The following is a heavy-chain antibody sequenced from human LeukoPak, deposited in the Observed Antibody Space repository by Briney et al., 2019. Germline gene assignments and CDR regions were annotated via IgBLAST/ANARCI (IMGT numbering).Heavy chain of an antibody. D-gene: IGHD6-6*01. Sequence: ASVKVSCKVSGYTLTELSMHWVRQAPGKGLEWMGGFDPEDGETIYAQKFQGRVTMTEDTSTDTAYMELSSLRSEDTAVYYCATAIVPDKAAARPFYGRYGYYFDYWGQGTLVTVPS. CDR1: GYTLTELS. V-gene: IGHV1-24*01. CDR2: FDPEDGET. CDR3: ATAIVPDKAAARPFYGRYGYYFDY. J-gene: IGHJ4*02.